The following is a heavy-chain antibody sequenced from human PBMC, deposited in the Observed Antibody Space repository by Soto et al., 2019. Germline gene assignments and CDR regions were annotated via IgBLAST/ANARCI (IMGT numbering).Heavy chain of an antibody. CDR2: ISAYNGNT. CDR1: GYTFTSYG. D-gene: IGHD3-9*01. J-gene: IGHJ4*02. Sequence: ASVKVSCKASGYTFTSYGISWVRQAPGQGLEWMGWISAYNGNTNYAQKLQGRVTMTTDTSTSTAYVELRSLRSDDTAVYYCARDRLWYYDILTGYYGDFDYWGQGTLVTVSS. V-gene: IGHV1-18*01. CDR3: ARDRLWYYDILTGYYGDFDY.